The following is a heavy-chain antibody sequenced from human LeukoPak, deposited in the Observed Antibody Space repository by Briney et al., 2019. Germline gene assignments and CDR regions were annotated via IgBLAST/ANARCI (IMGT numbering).Heavy chain of an antibody. CDR1: GFTVSSNY. CDR3: ARERMGAYDY. V-gene: IGHV3-66*01. CDR2: IYSGGST. Sequence: GGSLRLSCAASGFTVSSNYMSWVRQAPGEGLEWVSVIYSGGSTYYADSVKGRFTISRDNSKNTLYLQMNSLRAEDTAVYYCARERMGAYDYWGQGTLVTVSS. D-gene: IGHD1-26*01. J-gene: IGHJ4*02.